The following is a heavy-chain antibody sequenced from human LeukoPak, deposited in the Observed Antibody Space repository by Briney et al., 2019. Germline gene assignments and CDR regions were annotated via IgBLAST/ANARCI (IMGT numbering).Heavy chain of an antibody. Sequence: PGGSLRLSCAASGFTFSDDYMSWICQAPGKGPEWVSYISSDGSTIFYADSVKGRFTISRDNAKNSLFLQMNSLRAEDTAVYYCARERTTVRYWGQGTLVTVSS. J-gene: IGHJ4*02. CDR2: ISSDGSTI. D-gene: IGHD4-17*01. CDR1: GFTFSDDY. CDR3: ARERTTVRY. V-gene: IGHV3-11*01.